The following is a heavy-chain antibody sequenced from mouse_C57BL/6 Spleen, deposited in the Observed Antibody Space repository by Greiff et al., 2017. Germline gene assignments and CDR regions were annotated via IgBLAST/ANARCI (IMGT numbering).Heavy chain of an antibody. D-gene: IGHD6-5*01. J-gene: IGHJ2*01. CDR1: GYTFTSYW. Sequence: QVQLKQPGAELVRPGSSVKLSCKASGYTFTSYWMHWVKQRPIQGLEWIGNIDPSDSETHYNQKFKDKATLTVDKSSSTAYMQLSSLTSEDSAVYYCALNAYGYFDYWGKGTTLTVSS. V-gene: IGHV1-52*01. CDR3: ALNAYGYFDY. CDR2: IDPSDSET.